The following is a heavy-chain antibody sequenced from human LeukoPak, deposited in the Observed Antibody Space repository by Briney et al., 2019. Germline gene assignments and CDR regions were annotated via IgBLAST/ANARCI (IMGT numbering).Heavy chain of an antibody. CDR3: AKNGDSSGYYSVDY. V-gene: IGHV3-30*18. CDR1: GFTFSSYG. D-gene: IGHD3-22*01. J-gene: IGHJ4*02. Sequence: PGRSLRLSCAASGFTFSSYGMHWVRQAPGKGLEWVAVISYDGSNKYYADSVKGRFTISRDNSKNTLYLQMNSLRAEVTAVYYCAKNGDSSGYYSVDYWGQGTLVTVSS. CDR2: ISYDGSNK.